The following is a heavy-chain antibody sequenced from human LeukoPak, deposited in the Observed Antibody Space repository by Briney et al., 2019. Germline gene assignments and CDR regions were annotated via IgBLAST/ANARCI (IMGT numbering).Heavy chain of an antibody. CDR2: ISYDESNK. D-gene: IGHD3-3*01. V-gene: IGHV3-30-3*01. J-gene: IGHJ4*02. CDR1: GFTFSSYA. Sequence: GRSLRLSCAASGFTFSSYAMHWVRQAPGKGLEWVAVISYDESNKYYADSVKGRFTISRDNSKNTLYLQMNSLRAEDTAVYYCARGDYDFWSGETHSYFDYWGQGTLVTVSS. CDR3: ARGDYDFWSGETHSYFDY.